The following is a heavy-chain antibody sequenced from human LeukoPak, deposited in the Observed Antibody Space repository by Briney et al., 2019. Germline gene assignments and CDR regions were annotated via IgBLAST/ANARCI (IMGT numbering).Heavy chain of an antibody. CDR1: GGTFSSYA. V-gene: IGHV1-69*13. J-gene: IGHJ4*02. CDR2: IIPTFGTA. D-gene: IGHD3-22*01. Sequence: SVKVSCKASGGTFSSYAISWVRQAPGQGLEWMGGIIPTFGTANYAQKFQGRVTITADESTSTAYMELSSLRSEDTAVYYCARAWYYDSSGSLDYFDYWGQGTLVTVSS. CDR3: ARAWYYDSSGSLDYFDY.